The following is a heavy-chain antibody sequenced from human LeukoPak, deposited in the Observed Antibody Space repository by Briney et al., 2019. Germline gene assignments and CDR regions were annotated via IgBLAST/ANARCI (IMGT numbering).Heavy chain of an antibody. Sequence: PSETLSLTCTVSGGSISSSSYYWGWIRQPPGKGLEWIGSIYYSGSTYYNPSLKSRVTISVDTSKNQFSLKLSSVTAADTAVYYCATQIAAAGLSLGGDAFDIWGKGTMVTVSS. D-gene: IGHD6-13*01. V-gene: IGHV4-39*01. CDR2: IYYSGST. CDR1: GGSISSSSYY. CDR3: ATQIAAAGLSLGGDAFDI. J-gene: IGHJ3*02.